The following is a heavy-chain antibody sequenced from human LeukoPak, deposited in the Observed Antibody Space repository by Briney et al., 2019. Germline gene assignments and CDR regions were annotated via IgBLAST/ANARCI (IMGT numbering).Heavy chain of an antibody. D-gene: IGHD1-26*01. CDR1: GFTVSSNY. J-gene: IGHJ3*02. Sequence: GGSLRLSCAASGFTVSSNYMSWVRQAPGKGLEWVSEIYSDGSRYYAASVKGRFSISRDNSKNTVYLQMNSLRGEDTAVYYCARDLREHGVFDIWGQGTMVTVSS. CDR3: ARDLREHGVFDI. CDR2: IYSDGSR. V-gene: IGHV3-53*01.